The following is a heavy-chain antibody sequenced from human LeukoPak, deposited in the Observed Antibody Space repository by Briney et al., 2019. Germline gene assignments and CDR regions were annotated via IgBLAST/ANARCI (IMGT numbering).Heavy chain of an antibody. J-gene: IGHJ4*02. CDR2: INHSGST. Sequence: PSETLSLTCAVYGGSFSGYYWSWIRQPPGKGLEWIGEINHSGSTNYNPSLKSRVTISVDTSKNQFSLKLSSVTAADTAVYYCARSYCSSTSCYTGGFDYWGQGTLVTVSS. V-gene: IGHV4-34*01. CDR1: GGSFSGYY. CDR3: ARSYCSSTSCYTGGFDY. D-gene: IGHD2-2*02.